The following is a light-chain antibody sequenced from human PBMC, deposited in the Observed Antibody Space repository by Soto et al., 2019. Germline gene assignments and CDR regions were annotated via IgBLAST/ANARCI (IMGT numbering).Light chain of an antibody. Sequence: QSVLTQPASVSGSPRQSITISCTGASSDVGGYTYVSWYQQHPGKAPKLMIYEVNNRPSGVSNRFSGSKSGNTASLTISGLQDEDEADYYCRSYTSSSTLYVFGTGNKVTVL. V-gene: IGLV2-14*01. CDR1: SSDVGGYTY. CDR3: RSYTSSSTLYV. CDR2: EVN. J-gene: IGLJ1*01.